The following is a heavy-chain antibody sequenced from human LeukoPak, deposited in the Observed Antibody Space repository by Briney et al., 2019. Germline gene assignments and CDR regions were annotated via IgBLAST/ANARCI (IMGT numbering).Heavy chain of an antibody. CDR2: ISSSSSYI. V-gene: IGHV3-21*01. Sequence: GGSLRLSCAASGFTFSSYSMNWVRQAPGKGLEWVSSISSSSSYIYYADSVKGRFTISRDNAKNSLYLQMNSLRAEDTAVYYCAREAFSNWGFSFDYWGQGTLVTVPS. CDR1: GFTFSSYS. CDR3: AREAFSNWGFSFDY. J-gene: IGHJ4*02. D-gene: IGHD7-27*01.